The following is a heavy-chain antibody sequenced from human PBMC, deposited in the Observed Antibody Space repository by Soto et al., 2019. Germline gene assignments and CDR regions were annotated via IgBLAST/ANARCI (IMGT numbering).Heavy chain of an antibody. J-gene: IGHJ4*02. CDR2: IYSGGST. Sequence: EVQLVESGGGLVQPGGSLRLSCAASGFTVSTKYMSWVRQAPGKGLERGSVIYSGGSTFYADSVRGRFPISRDNSKNTVNIQMNSLRDEDTDVYYCARDPWEAEYWGPGTLVTVSS. CDR1: GFTVSTKY. CDR3: ARDPWEAEY. V-gene: IGHV3-66*01. D-gene: IGHD1-26*01.